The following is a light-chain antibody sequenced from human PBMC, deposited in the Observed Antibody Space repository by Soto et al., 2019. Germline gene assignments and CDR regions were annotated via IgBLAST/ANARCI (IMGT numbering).Light chain of an antibody. Sequence: EIVMTQSPGTLSVSPGERATLSCRASQSVSSNLAWYQQKPGQAPRLLIYGASTRATGIPARSSGSGSGTEFTLTISSLQSEDFAVYYCQHYNNWPTFGQGTKLEIK. V-gene: IGKV3D-15*01. J-gene: IGKJ2*01. CDR3: QHYNNWPT. CDR1: QSVSSN. CDR2: GAS.